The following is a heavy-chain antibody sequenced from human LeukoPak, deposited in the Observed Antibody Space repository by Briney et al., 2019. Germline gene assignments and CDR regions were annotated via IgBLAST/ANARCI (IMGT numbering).Heavy chain of an antibody. Sequence: GGSLRLYCAASGFPFSGYAMSWVRQVKDQGQKGHSTISGSGGGTYYADSVKGRFTISRDDSKNTLYLQMNSLRAEDTAVYYCAKDLGRYRNNYFDYWGQGTLVTVSS. CDR1: GFPFSGYA. CDR2: ISGSGGGT. J-gene: IGHJ4*02. CDR3: AKDLGRYRNNYFDY. V-gene: IGHV3-23*01. D-gene: IGHD1-26*01.